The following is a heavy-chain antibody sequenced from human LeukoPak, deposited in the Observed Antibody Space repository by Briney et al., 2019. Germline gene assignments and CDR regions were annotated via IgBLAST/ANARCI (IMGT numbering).Heavy chain of an antibody. J-gene: IGHJ6*02. CDR2: INHSGST. D-gene: IGHD6-13*01. V-gene: IGHV4-34*01. Sequence: PSETLSLTCAVYGGSFSGYYWSWIRQPPGNGLEWIGEINHSGSTNYNPSLKSRVTISVDTSKNQFSLKLSSVTAADTAVYYCARGGNSWSGYYYYYGMDVWGQGTTVTVSS. CDR3: ARGGNSWSGYYYYYGMDV. CDR1: GGSFSGYY.